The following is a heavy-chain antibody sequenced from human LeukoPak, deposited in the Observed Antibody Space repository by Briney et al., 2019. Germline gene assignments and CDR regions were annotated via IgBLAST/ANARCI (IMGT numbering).Heavy chain of an antibody. D-gene: IGHD2-2*02. CDR2: INHSGST. CDR1: GGSISSGGYY. J-gene: IGHJ6*02. Sequence: SQTLSLTCTVSGGSISSGGYYWSWIRQPPGKGLEWIGEINHSGSTNYNPSLKSRVTISVDTSKNQFSLKLSSVTAADTAVYYCARVVVVPAAIKYYYYGMDVWGQGTTVTVSS. CDR3: ARVVVVPAAIKYYYYGMDV. V-gene: IGHV4-30-2*01.